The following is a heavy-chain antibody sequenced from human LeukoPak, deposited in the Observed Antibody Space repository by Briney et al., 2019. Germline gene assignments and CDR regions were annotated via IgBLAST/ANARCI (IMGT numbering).Heavy chain of an antibody. V-gene: IGHV1-2*02. D-gene: IGHD3-3*01. CDR3: ARAIHGITIFGVVNPHYMDV. CDR2: INPNSGGT. Sequence: ASVKVSCKASGYTFTSYYMHWVRQAPGQGLEWMGWINPNSGGTNYAQKFQGRVTMTRDTSISTAYMELSRLRSDDTAVYYCARAIHGITIFGVVNPHYMDVWGKGTTVTVSS. J-gene: IGHJ6*03. CDR1: GYTFTSYY.